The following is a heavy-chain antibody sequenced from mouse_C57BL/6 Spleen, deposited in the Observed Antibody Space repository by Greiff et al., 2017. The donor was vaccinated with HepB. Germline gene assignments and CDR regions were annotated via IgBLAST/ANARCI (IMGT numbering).Heavy chain of an antibody. CDR2: INPNNGGT. V-gene: IGHV1-26*01. CDR3: ARIGGDYGSSYDY. J-gene: IGHJ2*01. CDR1: GYTFTDYY. D-gene: IGHD1-1*01. Sequence: EVQRKKKGNELVKPRASVKREGKASGYTFTDYYMNWVKQSHGKSLEWIGDINPNNGGTSYNQKFKGKATLTVDKSSSTAYMELRSLTSEDSAVYHCARIGGDYGSSYDYWGQGTTLTVSS.